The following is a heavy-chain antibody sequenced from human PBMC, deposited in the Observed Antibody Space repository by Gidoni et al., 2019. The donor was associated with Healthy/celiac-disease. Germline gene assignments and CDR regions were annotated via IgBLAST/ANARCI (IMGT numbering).Heavy chain of an antibody. D-gene: IGHD6-13*01. CDR2: ISSSSSYI. V-gene: IGHV3-21*01. CDR1: GFTFSSYS. J-gene: IGHJ4*02. Sequence: EVQLVESGGGLVKPGGSLRLSCAASGFTFSSYSMNWVRQAPGKGLEWVSSISSSSSYIYYADSVKGRFTISRDNAKNSLYLQMNSLRAEDTAVYYCASRGSLRRHSEQQLTYLDYWGQGTLVTVSS. CDR3: ASRGSLRRHSEQQLTYLDY.